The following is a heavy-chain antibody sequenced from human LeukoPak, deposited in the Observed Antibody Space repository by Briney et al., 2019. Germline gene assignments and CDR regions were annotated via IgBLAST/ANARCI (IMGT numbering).Heavy chain of an antibody. Sequence: GGSLRLSCAVSGFTFSSYTMNWVRQAPGKGLEWVASISTSSIYMYYADSVKGRFTVSRDNAKNSLYLQIDSLSAEDTALYYCARGADNYYYYRYMDVWGKGTTVTVSS. D-gene: IGHD1-1*01. CDR1: GFTFSSYT. CDR2: ISTSSIYM. CDR3: ARGADNYYYYRYMDV. J-gene: IGHJ6*03. V-gene: IGHV3-21*01.